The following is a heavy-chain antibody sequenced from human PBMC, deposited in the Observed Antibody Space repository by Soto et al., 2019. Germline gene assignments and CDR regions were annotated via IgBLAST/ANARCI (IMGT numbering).Heavy chain of an antibody. J-gene: IGHJ6*02. CDR3: AKFMRVLLTGYYYYGMDV. Sequence: PGGSLRLSCAASGFTFSSYAMSWVRQAPGKGLEWVSAISGSGGSTYYADSVKGRFTISRDNSKNTLYLQMNSLRAEDTAVYYCAKFMRVLLTGYYYYGMDVWGQGTTVTVSS. D-gene: IGHD3-10*01. CDR2: ISGSGGST. CDR1: GFTFSSYA. V-gene: IGHV3-23*01.